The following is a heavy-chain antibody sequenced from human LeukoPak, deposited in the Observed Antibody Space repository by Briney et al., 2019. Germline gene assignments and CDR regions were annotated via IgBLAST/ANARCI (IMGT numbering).Heavy chain of an antibody. CDR3: ARGSTYYDSSGQVPFDY. D-gene: IGHD3-22*01. CDR1: GFTIGKSD. J-gene: IGHJ4*02. CDR2: VYTGGRT. V-gene: IGHV3-53*05. Sequence: GGSLRLSCATSGFTIGKSDMAWVRQAPGKGLEWVSIVYTGGRTLHADSVKGRFTMSRDQSKNTVGLQMNSLRSEDTALYYCARGSTYYDSSGQVPFDYWGQGTLVTVSS.